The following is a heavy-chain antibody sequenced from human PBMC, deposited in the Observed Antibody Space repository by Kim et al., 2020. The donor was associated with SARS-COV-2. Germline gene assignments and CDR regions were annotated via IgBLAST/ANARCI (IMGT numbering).Heavy chain of an antibody. CDR1: GYTFTSNS. D-gene: IGHD6-13*01. J-gene: IGHJ4*02. CDR3: ARDRGQQLVTGVFDD. Sequence: VKVSCKTSGYTFTSNSVSWVRQAPGQGLEWMGWISSYSGQTNYAQKLQGRVTMTTDTSTSTAYMELRTLRSDDTAVYFCARDRGQQLVTGVFDDWGQGTLVTVSS. V-gene: IGHV1-18*04. CDR2: ISSYSGQT.